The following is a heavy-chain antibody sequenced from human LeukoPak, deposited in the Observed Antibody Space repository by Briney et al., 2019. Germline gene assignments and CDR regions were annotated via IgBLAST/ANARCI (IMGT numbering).Heavy chain of an antibody. CDR2: IYPGDSDT. D-gene: IGHD6-13*01. J-gene: IGHJ4*02. CDR3: ARRAGYSDSWYYFDY. V-gene: IGHV5-51*01. CDR1: GYSFTSHW. Sequence: GESLKISCKGSGYSFTSHWIGWVRQMPGKGLEWMGTIYPGDSDTRYSPSFQGQVTISVDKSINTAYLQWSRLKASDTAIYYCARRAGYSDSWYYFDYWGQGTLVTVSS.